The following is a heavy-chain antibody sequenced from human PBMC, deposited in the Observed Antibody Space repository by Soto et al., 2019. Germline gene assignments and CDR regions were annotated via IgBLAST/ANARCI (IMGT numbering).Heavy chain of an antibody. CDR1: GFTFSSVA. CDR3: AKDKFQQVGFDY. V-gene: IGHV3-23*01. D-gene: IGHD6-13*01. J-gene: IGHJ4*02. CDR2: IRGSGDST. Sequence: GGSLRLSCAASGFTFSSVAMSWVRQAPGKGLEWVSGIRGSGDSTNYADSVKGRFTISRDNSKNTLYLQMNSLRAEDTAIYYCAKDKFQQVGFDYWGQGTLVTVSS.